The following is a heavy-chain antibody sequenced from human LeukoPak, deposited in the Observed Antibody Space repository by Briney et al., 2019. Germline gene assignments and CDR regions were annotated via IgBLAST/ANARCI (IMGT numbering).Heavy chain of an antibody. V-gene: IGHV1-18*01. CDR3: AREWFGENYFDY. CDR2: ISAYNGNT. CDR1: GYTLTSYG. D-gene: IGHD3-10*01. J-gene: IGHJ4*02. Sequence: VKVSCKASGYTLTSYGLTWVRQAPGQGLEWMGWISAYNGNTNYAQKFQGRVTMTTDTSTTTAYLELRSLRSDDTAVYYCAREWFGENYFDYWGQGTLVTVSS.